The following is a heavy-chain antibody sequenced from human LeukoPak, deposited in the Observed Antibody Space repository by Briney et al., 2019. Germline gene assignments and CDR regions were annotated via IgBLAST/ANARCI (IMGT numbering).Heavy chain of an antibody. CDR2: INPNSGGT. CDR1: GYTFTGYY. Sequence: ASVKVSCKASGYTFTGYYMHWVRQAPGQGLEWMGWINPNSGGTNYAQKFQGRVTMTRDTSISTAYMELSRLRSDDTAVYYCARGGPYGSGSFYGMDVWGQGTTVIVSS. D-gene: IGHD3-10*01. CDR3: ARGGPYGSGSFYGMDV. J-gene: IGHJ6*02. V-gene: IGHV1-2*02.